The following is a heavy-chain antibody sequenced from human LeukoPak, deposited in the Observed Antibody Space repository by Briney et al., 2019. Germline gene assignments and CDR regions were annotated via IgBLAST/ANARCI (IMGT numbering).Heavy chain of an antibody. D-gene: IGHD2-2*03. CDR3: AKDQCTRTRCDGYPGH. J-gene: IGHJ4*02. CDR2: VHFDGTTK. V-gene: IGHV3-30*02. Sequence: GGSLRLSCAASGFTFSSYGMHWVRQAPGKGLEWVAFVHFDGTTKYSGDSVKGRFTVSRDNSKDIVYLQMDSLRPEDTAVYYCAKDQCTRTRCDGYPGHWGQGTLVAVSS. CDR1: GFTFSSYG.